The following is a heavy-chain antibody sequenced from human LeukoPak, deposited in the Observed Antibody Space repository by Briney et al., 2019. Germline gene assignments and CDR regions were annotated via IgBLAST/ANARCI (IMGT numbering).Heavy chain of an antibody. CDR3: AKADGDYVRYFDY. V-gene: IGHV3-48*01. CDR1: GFTFSSYS. D-gene: IGHD4-17*01. Sequence: GGSLRLPCAASGFTFSSYSMNWVRQAPGKGLEWVSYISSSSSTIYYADSVKGRFTISRDNSKNTLYLQMNSLRAEDTAVYYCAKADGDYVRYFDYWGQGTLVTVSS. CDR2: ISSSSSTI. J-gene: IGHJ4*02.